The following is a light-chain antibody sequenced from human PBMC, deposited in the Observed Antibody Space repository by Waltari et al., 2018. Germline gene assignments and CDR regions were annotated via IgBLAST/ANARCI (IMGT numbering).Light chain of an antibody. CDR2: GAS. Sequence: EIVMTQSPDTLSVSPGERANLSCRASQTINNNLAWFQQKPGQAPRLLIYGASTRATVIPARVSGSGSGTAFTLTISSLQSEDIAVYFCQQYNNWPLTFGPGTKVETK. CDR3: QQYNNWPLT. J-gene: IGKJ1*01. V-gene: IGKV3-15*01. CDR1: QTINNN.